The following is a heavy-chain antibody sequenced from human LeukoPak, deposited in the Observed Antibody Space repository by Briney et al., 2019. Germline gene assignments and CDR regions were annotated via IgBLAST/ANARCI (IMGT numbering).Heavy chain of an antibody. J-gene: IGHJ3*02. CDR2: IYYSGST. CDR1: GGSISSSSYY. D-gene: IGHD1-26*01. V-gene: IGHV4-61*01. Sequence: PSETLSLTCTVSGGSISSSSYYWGWIRQPPGKGLEWIGYIYYSGSTNYNPSLKSRVTISVDTSKNQFSLKLSSVTAADTAVYYCAREGLVGATESGAFDIWGQGTMVTVSS. CDR3: AREGLVGATESGAFDI.